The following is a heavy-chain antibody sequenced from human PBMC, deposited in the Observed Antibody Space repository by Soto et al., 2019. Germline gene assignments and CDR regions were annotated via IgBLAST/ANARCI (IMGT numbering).Heavy chain of an antibody. CDR3: AKAGGIAVPGSHLDY. CDR1: GFTFSSYA. V-gene: IGHV3-23*01. Sequence: EVQLLESGGGSVQPGGSLRLSCATSGFTFSSYAMSWVCQAPGKGLEWVSAISGSGGSTNYADSAEGRFTISRDNSKNTLYLQMSSLRAEDTAVYYCAKAGGIAVPGSHLDYWGQGTLVTVSS. D-gene: IGHD6-19*01. J-gene: IGHJ4*02. CDR2: ISGSGGST.